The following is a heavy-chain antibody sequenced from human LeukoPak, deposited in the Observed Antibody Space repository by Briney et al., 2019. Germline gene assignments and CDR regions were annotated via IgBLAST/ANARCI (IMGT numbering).Heavy chain of an antibody. J-gene: IGHJ4*02. CDR3: ARHKSGSLHNTWDY. CDR1: GGSFSGYY. Sequence: PSETLSLTCAVYGGSFSGYYWSWIRQPPGKGLEWIGEIHHSGSTNYNPSLKSRVTISVDTSKNQFSLKLSSVTAADTAVYYCARHKSGSLHNTWDYWGQGTLVTVSS. D-gene: IGHD1-26*01. V-gene: IGHV4-34*01. CDR2: IHHSGST.